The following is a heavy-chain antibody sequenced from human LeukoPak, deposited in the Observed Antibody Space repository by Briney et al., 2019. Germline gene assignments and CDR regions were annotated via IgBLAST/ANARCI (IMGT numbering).Heavy chain of an antibody. CDR1: GFTFNKAW. CDR2: IKSGIDGGAA. CDR3: TTDPLYSNGNYYHSIDV. V-gene: IGHV3-15*07. D-gene: IGHD4-11*01. Sequence: PGGSLRLSCVASGFTFNKAWMNWVRQAPGKGLGWVGHIKSGIDGGAADYAAPVKGRFIISRDDSKNTLYLQMNSLKSEDTAVYFCTTDPLYSNGNYYHSIDVWGQGTTVTVSS. J-gene: IGHJ6*02.